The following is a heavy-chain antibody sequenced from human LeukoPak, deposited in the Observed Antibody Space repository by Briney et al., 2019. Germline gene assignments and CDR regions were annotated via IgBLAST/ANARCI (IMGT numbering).Heavy chain of an antibody. CDR3: ARAPPTTVTTFNFDY. CDR2: ISAYNGNT. Sequence: ASVKVSCKASGYTFTSYGISWVRQAPGQGLEWMGWISAYNGNTNYAQKLQGRVTMTTDTSTSTAYMELRSLRSDDTAVYYCARAPPTTVTTFNFDYWGRGTLVTVSS. J-gene: IGHJ4*02. D-gene: IGHD4-17*01. CDR1: GYTFTSYG. V-gene: IGHV1-18*01.